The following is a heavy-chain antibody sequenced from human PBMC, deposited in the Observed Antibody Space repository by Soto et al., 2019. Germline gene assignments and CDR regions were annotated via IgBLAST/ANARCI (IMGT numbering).Heavy chain of an antibody. CDR1: GGSSSSYY. V-gene: IGHV4-59*08. CDR2: IYYSGST. J-gene: IGHJ4*02. CDR3: ARHLGGWYPNYFDY. D-gene: IGHD6-19*01. Sequence: SETLSLTCTVSGGSSSSYYWSWIRQPPGKGLEWIGYIYYSGSTNYNPSLKSRVTISVDTSKNQFSLKLSSVTAADTAVYYCARHLGGWYPNYFDYWGQGTLVTVSS.